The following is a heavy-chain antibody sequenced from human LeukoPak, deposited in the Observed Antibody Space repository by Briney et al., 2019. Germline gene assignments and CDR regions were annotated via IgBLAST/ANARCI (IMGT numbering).Heavy chain of an antibody. Sequence: GGSLRLSCTASGFNFSTYIMNWVRQAPGKGLEWVSSISTKSSYIYNADSLKGRFTISRDNAKNSLYLQMNSLRAEDTAEYYCVGARSSTWFDPWGQGALVTVSS. CDR1: GFNFSTYI. CDR2: ISTKSSYI. J-gene: IGHJ5*02. V-gene: IGHV3-21*01. CDR3: VGARSSTWFDP. D-gene: IGHD3-16*01.